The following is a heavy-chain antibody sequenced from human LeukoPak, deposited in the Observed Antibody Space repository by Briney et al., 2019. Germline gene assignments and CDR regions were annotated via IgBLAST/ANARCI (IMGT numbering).Heavy chain of an antibody. CDR3: ARDQPRTYYYDSSGYYYEDY. J-gene: IGHJ4*02. D-gene: IGHD3-22*01. V-gene: IGHV1-18*01. Sequence: ASVNVSSKASRYTFTSYGISWVRQSPGQGLEWMGWISAYNGNTNYAQKLQSRVTMTTDTSTSTADLELRSLRSDDTAVYYCARDQPRTYYYDSSGYYYEDYWGQGTLVTVSS. CDR2: ISAYNGNT. CDR1: RYTFTSYG.